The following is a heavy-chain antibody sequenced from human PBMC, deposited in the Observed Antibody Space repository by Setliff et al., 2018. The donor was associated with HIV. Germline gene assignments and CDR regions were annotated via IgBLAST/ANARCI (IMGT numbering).Heavy chain of an antibody. CDR1: VGSISLTRYY. V-gene: IGHV4-39*07. CDR2: ISSSGSI. Sequence: SETLSLTCSVSVGSISLTRYYWSWLRQPPGKGLEWIGEISSSGSINDNPSLKSRVTISVDTSKNQFSLKVSSVTAADTAVYYCARVARGGHSSRWYYFDYWGQGTLVTVSS. J-gene: IGHJ4*02. CDR3: ARVARGGHSSRWYYFDY. D-gene: IGHD6-13*01.